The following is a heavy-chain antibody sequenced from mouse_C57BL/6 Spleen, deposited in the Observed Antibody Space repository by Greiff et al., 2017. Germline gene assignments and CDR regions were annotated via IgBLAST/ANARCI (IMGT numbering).Heavy chain of an antibody. Sequence: VQLQQSGAELVRPGASVKLSCTASGFNIKDYYMHWVKQRPEQGLEWIGRIDPEDGDTEYAPKFQGKATMTADTSSNTAYLQFSSLTSEDTAVYYCTDYGSSNYFDYWGQGTTLTVSS. J-gene: IGHJ2*01. CDR2: IDPEDGDT. V-gene: IGHV14-1*01. CDR1: GFNIKDYY. D-gene: IGHD1-1*01. CDR3: TDYGSSNYFDY.